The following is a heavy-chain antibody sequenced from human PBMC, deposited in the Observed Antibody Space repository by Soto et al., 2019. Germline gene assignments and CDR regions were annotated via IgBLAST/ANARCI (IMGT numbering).Heavy chain of an antibody. CDR3: ARGQLVWYGDLTPYHRDMDV. Sequence: QVQLQQRGAGLLRPSETLSLTCAFYGGSFDDFYWSWVRQSPGKGLEWVGEISHDGGTNYSPSLASRVSISLETDTNQFSLHLRSVTAWDTGPYYCARGQLVWYGDLTPYHRDMDVWGQGTTFTVSS. CDR1: GGSFDDFY. D-gene: IGHD3-10*01. CDR2: ISHDGGT. V-gene: IGHV4-34*02. J-gene: IGHJ6*02.